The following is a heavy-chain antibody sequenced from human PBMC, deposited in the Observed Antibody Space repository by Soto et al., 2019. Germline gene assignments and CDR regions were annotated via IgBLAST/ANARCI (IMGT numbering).Heavy chain of an antibody. D-gene: IGHD2-15*01. CDR3: GRLRMRFLTSKGYNWFDP. CDR1: GGSFSGYY. Sequence: PSETLSLTCAVYGGSFSGYYWSWIRQPPGKGLEWIGEINHSGSTNYNPSLKSRVTISVDTSKNQFSLKLSSVTAADTAVYYCGRLRMRFLTSKGYNWFDPRGQGTLVTVSS. CDR2: INHSGST. V-gene: IGHV4-34*01. J-gene: IGHJ5*02.